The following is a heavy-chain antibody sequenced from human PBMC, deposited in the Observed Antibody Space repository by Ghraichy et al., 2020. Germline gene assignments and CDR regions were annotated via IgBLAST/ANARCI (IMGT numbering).Heavy chain of an antibody. Sequence: SETLSLTCTVSGGSISSYYWSWIRQPPEKGLEWIGYIYYSGSTNYNPSLKSRVTISVDTSKNQFSLKLSSVTAADTAVYYCARDQSPFSSTGYYYYYGMDVWGQGTTVTVSS. D-gene: IGHD6-13*01. CDR1: GGSISSYY. CDR2: IYYSGST. J-gene: IGHJ6*02. CDR3: ARDQSPFSSTGYYYYYGMDV. V-gene: IGHV4-59*01.